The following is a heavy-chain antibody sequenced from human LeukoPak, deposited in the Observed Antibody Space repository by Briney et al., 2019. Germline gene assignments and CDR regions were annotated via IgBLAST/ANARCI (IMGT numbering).Heavy chain of an antibody. CDR1: GYTFTTYD. Sequence: ASVNVSCKASGYTFTTYDINGVRQATGQGLEWMGWTNPKSGYTGFAQKFQGRVTMSRDTSTSTAYMELSSLRSEDTAVYYCARVAGSIDYWGQGTLVTVSS. CDR3: ARVAGSIDY. V-gene: IGHV1-8*01. CDR2: TNPKSGYT. D-gene: IGHD1-26*01. J-gene: IGHJ4*02.